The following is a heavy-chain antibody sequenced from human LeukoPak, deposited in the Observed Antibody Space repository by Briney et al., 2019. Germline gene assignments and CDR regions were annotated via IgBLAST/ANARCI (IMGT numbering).Heavy chain of an antibody. D-gene: IGHD4-17*01. V-gene: IGHV3-30*18. CDR1: GFTFSSYG. CDR3: AKDATYGDYDWYFDL. Sequence: PGGSLRLSCAASGFTFSSYGMHWVRQAPGKGLEWVAVISYDGSNKYYADSVKGRFTISRDNSKNTLYLQMNSLRAEDTAVYYCAKDATYGDYDWYFDLWGRGTLVTVSS. CDR2: ISYDGSNK. J-gene: IGHJ2*01.